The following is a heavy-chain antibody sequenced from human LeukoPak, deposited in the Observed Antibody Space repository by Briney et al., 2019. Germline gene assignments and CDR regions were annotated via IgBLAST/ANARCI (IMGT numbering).Heavy chain of an antibody. J-gene: IGHJ3*02. CDR2: IYYSGST. Sequence: SETLSLTCTVSGGSISSGGYYWSWIRQHPGKGLEWIGYIYYSGSTYYNPSFKSRVTISVDTSKNQFSLKLSSVTAADTAVYYCARGTVTAEEGAFDIWGQGTMVTVSS. D-gene: IGHD4-4*01. V-gene: IGHV4-31*03. CDR3: ARGTVTAEEGAFDI. CDR1: GGSISSGGYY.